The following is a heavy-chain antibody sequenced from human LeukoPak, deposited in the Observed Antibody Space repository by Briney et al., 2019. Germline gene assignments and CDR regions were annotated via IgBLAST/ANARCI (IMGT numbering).Heavy chain of an antibody. V-gene: IGHV1-18*01. Sequence: ASVKVSCKASGYTFTSYDISWVRQAPGQGLERMGWINVYTGNANYAQLLQGSVTMTTDTSTSTAYMELRSLRSDDTAVFYCARDGDYGAFDIWRQGTMVTVSS. CDR1: GYTFTSYD. CDR2: INVYTGNA. D-gene: IGHD4-17*01. J-gene: IGHJ3*02. CDR3: ARDGDYGAFDI.